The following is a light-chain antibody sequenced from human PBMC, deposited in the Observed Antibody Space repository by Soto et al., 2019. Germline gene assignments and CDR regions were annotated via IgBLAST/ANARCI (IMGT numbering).Light chain of an antibody. CDR1: SSEVGYYNL. J-gene: IGLJ1*01. V-gene: IGLV2-23*02. CDR3: CSYAGSSTDV. Sequence: QSALTQPASVSGSPGQSITISCTGTSSEVGYYNLVSWYQHHPGKAPKLIIYEVNKRPSGVSNRFSGSKSGNTASLTISGLQAEDEADYYCCSYAGSSTDVFGTGTKVTVL. CDR2: EVN.